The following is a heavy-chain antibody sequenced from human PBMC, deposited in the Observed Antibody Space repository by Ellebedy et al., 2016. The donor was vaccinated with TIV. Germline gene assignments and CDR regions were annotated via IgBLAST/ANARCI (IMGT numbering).Heavy chain of an antibody. Sequence: MPSETLSLTCTVSGGSISKSVYYGNCIRQPPEKGLEWLGSIFYSGSAYYNPSLKSRVTLSADTSKNQSSLNLRTVTAADTAVYYCARTDPWQPIDDWGQGILVSVSS. D-gene: IGHD2-21*02. V-gene: IGHV4-39*01. CDR2: IFYSGSA. CDR1: GGSISKSVYY. J-gene: IGHJ4*02. CDR3: ARTDPWQPIDD.